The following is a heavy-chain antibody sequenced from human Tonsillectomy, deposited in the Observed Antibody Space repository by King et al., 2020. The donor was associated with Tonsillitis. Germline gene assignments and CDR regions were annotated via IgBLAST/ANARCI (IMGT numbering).Heavy chain of an antibody. CDR3: TGVWGIVVRSMIDY. D-gene: IGHD3-22*01. V-gene: IGHV1-18*01. CDR2: ISPYNDDS. CDR1: GYSFTSYG. J-gene: IGHJ4*02. Sequence: QLVQSGAEVKKPGASVKVSCKASGYSFTSYGMSWVRQAPGQGLEWMGWISPYNDDSNYAQKFQGRVTVTADTATSTAYMELRGLRSDDTAVYYCTGVWGIVVRSMIDYWGQGTLVTVSS.